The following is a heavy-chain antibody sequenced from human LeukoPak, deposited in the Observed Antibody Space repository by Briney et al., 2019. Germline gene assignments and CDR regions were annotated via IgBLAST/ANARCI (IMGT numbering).Heavy chain of an antibody. CDR2: INPNSGDT. Sequence: ASVTVSCKASGYLFTGYCMHWVRQAPGQGLEWMGWINPNSGDTNYAQKFQGRVTMTRDTSITTAYMELSSLRSDDTAVYYCARDRRGHSGYEVDFWGQGTLVTVSS. CDR1: GYLFTGYC. V-gene: IGHV1-2*02. CDR3: ARDRRGHSGYEVDF. D-gene: IGHD5-12*01. J-gene: IGHJ4*02.